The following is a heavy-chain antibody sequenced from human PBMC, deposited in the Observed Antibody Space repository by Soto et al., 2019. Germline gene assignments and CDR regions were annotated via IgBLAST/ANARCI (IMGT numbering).Heavy chain of an antibody. D-gene: IGHD3-22*01. CDR3: ARYRYSDSLKEYYFDY. Sequence: SETLSLTCTVSGGSIISGGYYWNWIRQLPGKGLEWIGYIYYSGSTYYNPSLQSRITISVDTSKKQFSLMVTSVTAADTAVYYCARYRYSDSLKEYYFDYWGQGTLVTVS. CDR1: GGSIISGGYY. J-gene: IGHJ4*02. V-gene: IGHV4-30-4*08. CDR2: IYYSGST.